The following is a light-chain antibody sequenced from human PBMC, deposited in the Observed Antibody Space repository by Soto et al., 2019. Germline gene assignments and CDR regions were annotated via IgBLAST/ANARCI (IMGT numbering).Light chain of an antibody. CDR3: SSYTSGSPLV. J-gene: IGLJ2*01. CDR2: DVS. CDR1: SSDVGGYNY. V-gene: IGLV2-14*01. Sequence: QSALTQPASVSGSPGQWITISCTGTSSDVGGYNYVSWYQQHPGKAPKLMIYDVSNRPSGVSNRFSGSKSGNPASLTISGVQAEDEADHYCSSYTSGSPLVFGGGTKLTVL.